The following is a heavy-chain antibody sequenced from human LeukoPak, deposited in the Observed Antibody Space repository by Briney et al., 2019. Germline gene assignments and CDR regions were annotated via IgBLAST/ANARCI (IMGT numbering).Heavy chain of an antibody. J-gene: IGHJ5*02. CDR1: GGTFSSYA. V-gene: IGHV1-69*06. D-gene: IGHD3-10*01. CDR2: IIPIFGTA. Sequence: SVKVSCKASGGTFSSYAISWVRQAPGQGLEWMGGIIPIFGTANYAQKFQGRVTITADKSTSTAYMELSSLRSDDTAVYYCARARRITMVRGAQGNWFDPWGQGTLVTVSS. CDR3: ARARRITMVRGAQGNWFDP.